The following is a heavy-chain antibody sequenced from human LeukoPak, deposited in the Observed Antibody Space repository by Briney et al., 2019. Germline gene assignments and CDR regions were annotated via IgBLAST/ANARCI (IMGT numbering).Heavy chain of an antibody. CDR2: IYTGGTT. D-gene: IGHD2-2*01. CDR3: ARRKVVSAYYYGMDV. CDR1: GFTVSSQY. Sequence: GGSLRLSCAASGFTVSSQYMSWVRQAPGKGLEWVSVIYTGGTTHYADSVKGRFTISRDNAKNTLYHQMNSLRAEDTAVYYCARRKVVSAYYYGMDVWGQGTTVTVSS. V-gene: IGHV3-66*01. J-gene: IGHJ6*02.